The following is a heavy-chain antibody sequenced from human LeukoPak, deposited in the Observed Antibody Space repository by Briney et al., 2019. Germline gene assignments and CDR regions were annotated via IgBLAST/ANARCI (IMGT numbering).Heavy chain of an antibody. Sequence: GGSLRLTCAASEFTFSNYAMSWVRQAPGKGLEWVSVISGSGGTTYSADSVKGRFTISRDNSKNTLYLQMNSLRAEDTAAYYCARERGSSGGNTNGYFDYWGQGALVTVSS. D-gene: IGHD4-23*01. CDR1: EFTFSNYA. CDR2: ISGSGGTT. CDR3: ARERGSSGGNTNGYFDY. V-gene: IGHV3-23*01. J-gene: IGHJ4*02.